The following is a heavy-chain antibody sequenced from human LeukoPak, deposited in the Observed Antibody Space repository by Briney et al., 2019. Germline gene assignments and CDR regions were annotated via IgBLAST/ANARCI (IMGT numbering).Heavy chain of an antibody. Sequence: ASVKVSCKASGYTFTSYGISWVRQAPGQGLEWMGWISAYNGNTNYAQKLQGRVTMTTDTSTSTACMELRSLRSDDTAVYYCANYEYQLLRGAFDIWGQGTMVTVSS. CDR2: ISAYNGNT. CDR1: GYTFTSYG. V-gene: IGHV1-18*01. CDR3: ANYEYQLLRGAFDI. J-gene: IGHJ3*02. D-gene: IGHD2-2*01.